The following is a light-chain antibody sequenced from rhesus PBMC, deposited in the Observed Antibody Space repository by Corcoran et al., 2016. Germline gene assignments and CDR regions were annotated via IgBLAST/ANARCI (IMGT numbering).Light chain of an antibody. CDR3: CSSTSSSTFI. V-gene: IGLV2S7*01. CDR1: SVDICGYNY. Sequence: QSAPTKPPSVSGSPGQSVSISGAGTSVDICGYNYVSWYQQHPGKAPKLMIYGVRDRPSGVSDRFSGSKSGNTASLTISGLQAEDEADYYCCSSTSSSTFIFGAGTRLTVL. J-gene: IGLJ1*01. CDR2: GVR.